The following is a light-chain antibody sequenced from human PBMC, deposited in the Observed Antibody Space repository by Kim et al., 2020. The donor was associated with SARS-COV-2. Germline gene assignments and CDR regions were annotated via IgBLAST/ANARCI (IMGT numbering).Light chain of an antibody. J-gene: IGKJ1*01. CDR3: QQYNNWPPWT. CDR2: GAS. CDR1: QSVSSN. V-gene: IGKV3-15*01. Sequence: EIVMTQSPATLSVSPGERATLSCRASQSVSSNLAWYQQKPGQAPRLLISGASSRATGIPARFIGSGSGTEFTLTISSLQSEDFAVYYCQQYNNWPPWTFGQGTKVDIK.